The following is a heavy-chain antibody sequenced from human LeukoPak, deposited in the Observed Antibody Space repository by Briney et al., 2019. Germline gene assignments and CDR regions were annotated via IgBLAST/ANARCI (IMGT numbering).Heavy chain of an antibody. J-gene: IGHJ3*02. CDR1: GFTFSSYG. D-gene: IGHD3-10*01. CDR3: AKEAGYYSGAFDI. V-gene: IGHV3-33*06. CDR2: IWYDGSNK. Sequence: PGGSLRLSCAASGFTFSSYGMHWVRQAPGKGLEWVAVIWYDGSNKYYADSVKGRFTISRDNSKNTLYLQMNSLRAEDTAVYYCAKEAGYYSGAFDIWGQGTMVTVSS.